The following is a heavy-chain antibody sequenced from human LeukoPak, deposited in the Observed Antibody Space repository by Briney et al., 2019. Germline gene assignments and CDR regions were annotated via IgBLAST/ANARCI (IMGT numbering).Heavy chain of an antibody. CDR3: ARGYFDLGGSYGYYYYYGMDV. D-gene: IGHD3-9*01. J-gene: IGHJ6*02. CDR1: GGSFSAYY. CDR2: VNHSGDT. V-gene: IGHV4-34*09. Sequence: PSETLSLTCAVYGGSFSAYYWNWVRQPSGKGLEWIGEVNHSGDTNYNPSLKSRVTISVDTSKNQFSLKLSSVTAADTAVYYCARGYFDLGGSYGYYYYYGMDVWGQGTTVTVSS.